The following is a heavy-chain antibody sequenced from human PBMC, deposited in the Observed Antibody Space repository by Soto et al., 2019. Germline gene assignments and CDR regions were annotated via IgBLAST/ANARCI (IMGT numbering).Heavy chain of an antibody. D-gene: IGHD1-26*01. CDR2: LYYSGST. CDR1: GGSISSGGYY. J-gene: IGHJ6*02. CDR3: ASGTEVSPSWDV. Sequence: QVQLQESGPGLVKPSQTLSLTCTVSGGSISSGGYYWSWIRQHPGKGLAWIGYLYYSGSTYYNPSLEIRVTISVATSKNQFSLKLSSVTAADTAVYYCASGTEVSPSWDVWGQGTTVTVSS. V-gene: IGHV4-31*03.